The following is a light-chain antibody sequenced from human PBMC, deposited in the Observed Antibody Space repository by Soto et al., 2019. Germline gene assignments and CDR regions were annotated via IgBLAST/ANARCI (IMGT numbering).Light chain of an antibody. CDR3: QHSNSPSIT. J-gene: IGKJ4*01. CDR1: ENIFQF. Sequence: DILLIQSPATLSASVGDRITITCRAWENIFQFLAWYQQRSGSAPNLLIYAASDLEKGVPSRFSGSGSGTEFTLTTDNLQPNETATYFFQHSNSPSITVGGGTQV. CDR2: AAS. V-gene: IGKV1-5*01.